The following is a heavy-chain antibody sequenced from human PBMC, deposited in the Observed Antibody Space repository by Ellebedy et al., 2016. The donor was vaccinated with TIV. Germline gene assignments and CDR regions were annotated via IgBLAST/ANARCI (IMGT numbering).Heavy chain of an antibody. V-gene: IGHV1-3*01. CDR3: ARDAPHLLSGPDFDV. J-gene: IGHJ3*01. Sequence: ASVKVSCKASGYTFTSYAMHWVRQAPGQRLEWMGWINAGNGNTKYSQKFQGRVAMTTDTSTSTAYMELRSLRSDDTAVYYCARDAPHLLSGPDFDVWGQGTMVTVSS. D-gene: IGHD5-12*01. CDR1: GYTFTSYA. CDR2: INAGNGNT.